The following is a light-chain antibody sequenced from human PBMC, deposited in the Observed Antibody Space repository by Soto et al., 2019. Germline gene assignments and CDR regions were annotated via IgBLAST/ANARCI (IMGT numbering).Light chain of an antibody. CDR2: DVN. Sequence: QSALTQPASVSGSPGQSITISCTGTTSDVGAYNYVSWFQQHPGKAPKLMIYDVNDRPSGVSNRFSGSKSGNTASLTISGLQAEDEADYYCSSYTTGSTLRTTLHVFGTGTKLTVL. J-gene: IGLJ1*01. CDR3: SSYTTGSTLRTTLHV. CDR1: TSDVGAYNY. V-gene: IGLV2-14*03.